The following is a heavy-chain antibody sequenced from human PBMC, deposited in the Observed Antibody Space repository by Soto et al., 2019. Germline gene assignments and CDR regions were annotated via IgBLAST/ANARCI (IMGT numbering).Heavy chain of an antibody. CDR2: ISYDGSNK. D-gene: IGHD6-6*01. Sequence: QVQLVESGGGVVQPGRSLRLSCAASGFTFSSYGMHWVRQAPGKGLEWVAVISYDGSNKYYADSVKGRFTISRDNSKNTLYLQMNSLRAEDTAVYYCAEDGGQLVLYYYYGMDVWGQGTTVTVSS. CDR1: GFTFSSYG. J-gene: IGHJ6*02. CDR3: AEDGGQLVLYYYYGMDV. V-gene: IGHV3-30*18.